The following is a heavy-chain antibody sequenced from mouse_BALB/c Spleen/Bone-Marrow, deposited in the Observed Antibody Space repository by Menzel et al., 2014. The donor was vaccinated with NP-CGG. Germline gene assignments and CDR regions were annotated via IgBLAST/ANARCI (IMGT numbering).Heavy chain of an antibody. V-gene: IGHV4-1*02. D-gene: IGHD1-1*01. CDR1: GFDFSRYW. J-gene: IGHJ3*01. Sequence: VQLQQSGDGLVQPGGSLKLSCAASGFDFSRYWMSWVRQAPGKGLEWIGEINPDSSTINYTPSLKDKFIISRDNAKNTLCLQMSKVRSEDTALYYCARLGYYGSYAYWGQGTLVTVSA. CDR3: ARLGYYGSYAY. CDR2: INPDSSTI.